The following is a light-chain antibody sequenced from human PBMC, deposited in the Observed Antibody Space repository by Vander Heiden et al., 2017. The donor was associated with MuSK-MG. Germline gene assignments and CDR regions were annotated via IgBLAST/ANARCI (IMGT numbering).Light chain of an antibody. CDR2: AAS. CDR1: QSMSTY. J-gene: IGKJ4*01. Sequence: DIQMTQSPSSLSASVGDRVTITCRASQSMSTYLYWYQQKPGTAPKLLIYAASNMQSGVPSRFSGSGSGTDFTLTISSLQPEDFATYYCQQSYSSPRDLTFGGGTKVEIK. V-gene: IGKV1-39*01. CDR3: QQSYSSPRDLT.